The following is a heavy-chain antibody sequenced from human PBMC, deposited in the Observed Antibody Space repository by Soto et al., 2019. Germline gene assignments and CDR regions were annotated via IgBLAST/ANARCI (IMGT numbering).Heavy chain of an antibody. D-gene: IGHD3-3*01. J-gene: IGHJ6*02. Sequence: KQSQTLSLTCAISGDSVSSNSAAWNWIRQSPSRGLEWLGRTYYRSKWYNNYAASVKSRITINPDTSKNQVSLQLNSVTPEDTAVYYCARVPHQYYEDYYYGMDVWGQGTTVTVS. CDR1: GDSVSSNSAA. V-gene: IGHV6-1*01. CDR2: TYYRSKWYN. CDR3: ARVPHQYYEDYYYGMDV.